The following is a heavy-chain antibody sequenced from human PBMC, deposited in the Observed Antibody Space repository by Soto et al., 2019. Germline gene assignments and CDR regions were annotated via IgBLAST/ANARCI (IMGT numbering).Heavy chain of an antibody. D-gene: IGHD3-10*01. J-gene: IGHJ4*02. V-gene: IGHV3-53*01. Sequence: EVQLVESGGGLIQPGGSLKLSCAASGFTVGNHYMSWVRQAPGKGLEWVSLIYSTGTTKYADSVKGRFTVSRDNAKNTLYLQMNSLRAEDTAVYYCAKDGRSSGSHYHSFGYWGQGTLVTVSS. CDR3: AKDGRSSGSHYHSFGY. CDR1: GFTVGNHY. CDR2: IYSTGTT.